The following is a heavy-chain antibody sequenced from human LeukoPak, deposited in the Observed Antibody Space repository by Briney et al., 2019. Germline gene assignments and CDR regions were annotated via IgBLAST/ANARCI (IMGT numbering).Heavy chain of an antibody. J-gene: IGHJ4*02. D-gene: IGHD1-26*01. CDR1: GGSFSGYY. CDR2: IYYSGST. V-gene: IGHV4-59*08. Sequence: NTSETLSLTCAVYGGSFSGYYWSWIRQPPGKGLEWIGYIYYSGSTNYNPSLKSRVTISVDTSKNQFSLKLSSVTAADTAVYYCARCSGSSYNFDYWGQGTLVTVSS. CDR3: ARCSGSSYNFDY.